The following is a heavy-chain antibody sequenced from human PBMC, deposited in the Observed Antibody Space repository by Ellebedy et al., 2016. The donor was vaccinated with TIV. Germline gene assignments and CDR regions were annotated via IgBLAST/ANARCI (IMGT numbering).Heavy chain of an antibody. J-gene: IGHJ5*02. Sequence: GGSLRLSCAASGFNFRSYWMTWVRQAPGKGLEWVAKIRQDGDEIYYVESVKGRLTISRDNAKHSLFLQMNSLRVEDTAVYYCARRASYGDYAVQVNPWFDPWGQGTLVTVSS. CDR2: IRQDGDEI. CDR3: ARRASYGDYAVQVNPWFDP. V-gene: IGHV3-7*01. D-gene: IGHD4-17*01. CDR1: GFNFRSYW.